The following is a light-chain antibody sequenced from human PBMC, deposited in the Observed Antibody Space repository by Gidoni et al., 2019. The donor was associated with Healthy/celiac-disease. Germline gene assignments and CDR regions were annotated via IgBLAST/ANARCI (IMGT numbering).Light chain of an antibody. CDR3: SSYTSSSTLV. V-gene: IGLV2-14*03. CDR1: SSDVDGYNY. Sequence: QSALTQPASVSGSPAQSITISCTGTSSDVDGYNYVSWYQQHPGKAPKLMIYDVSNRPSGVSNRFSGSKSGNTASLTISGLQAEDEADYYCSSYTSSSTLVFGGGTKLTVL. CDR2: DVS. J-gene: IGLJ2*01.